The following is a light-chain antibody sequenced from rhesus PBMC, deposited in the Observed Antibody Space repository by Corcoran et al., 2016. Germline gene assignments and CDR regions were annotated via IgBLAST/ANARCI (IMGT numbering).Light chain of an antibody. CDR3: QQYSSRPPIT. CDR1: QGISSW. CDR2: KAS. J-gene: IGKJ3*01. Sequence: DIQMTQSPSSLSASVGDTVTITCRASQGISSWLAWYQQNPGKAPKLLIYKASRLQSGVPSRFSGSGSGTDFTLTISSLQSEDFATYYCQQYSSRPPITFGPGTKLDIK. V-gene: IGKV1-22*01.